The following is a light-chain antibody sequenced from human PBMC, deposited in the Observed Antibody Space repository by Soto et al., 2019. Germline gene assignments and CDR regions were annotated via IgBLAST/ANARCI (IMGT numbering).Light chain of an antibody. CDR1: QSVRTY. V-gene: IGKV3-11*01. CDR2: DAS. J-gene: IGKJ4*01. CDR3: QQRNRWPT. Sequence: EMVLTQSAATLSLSRGGGAALSCRASQSVRTYSAWYQQKPGQAPRLLIYDASNRATGIPARFSGSGSGTDFTLTINSLEPEDFAVYYCQQRNRWPTFGGGTKV.